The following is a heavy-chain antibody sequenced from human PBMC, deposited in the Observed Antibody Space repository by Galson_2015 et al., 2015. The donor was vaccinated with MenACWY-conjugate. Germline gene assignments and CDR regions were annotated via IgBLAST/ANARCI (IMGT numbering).Heavy chain of an antibody. CDR1: GYTFTSYA. CDR3: TTGNRLDY. D-gene: IGHD1-14*01. CDR2: INAGNGNT. Sequence: SVKVSCKASGYTFTSYAVHWVRQAPGQNLEWMGWINAGNGNTKYSKKFQGRVTITRDTSASTAYMDLPNLRSEDTALYYCTTGNRLDYWGQGALVTVSS. V-gene: IGHV1-3*01. J-gene: IGHJ4*02.